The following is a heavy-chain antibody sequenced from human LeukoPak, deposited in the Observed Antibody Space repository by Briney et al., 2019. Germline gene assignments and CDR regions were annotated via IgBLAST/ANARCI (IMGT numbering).Heavy chain of an antibody. CDR2: IYYSGST. J-gene: IGHJ6*02. CDR3: ARRPGMDV. CDR1: GGSISSSSYY. Sequence: PSETLFLTCTVSGGSISSSSYYWGWIRQPPGKGLEWIGSIYYSGSTYYNPSLRSRVTISVDTSKNQFSLKLSSVTAADTAVYYCARRPGMDVWGQGTTVTVSS. V-gene: IGHV4-39*01.